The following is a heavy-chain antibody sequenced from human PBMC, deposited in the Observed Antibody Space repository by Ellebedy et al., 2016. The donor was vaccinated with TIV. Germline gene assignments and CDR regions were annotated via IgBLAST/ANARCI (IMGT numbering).Heavy chain of an antibody. D-gene: IGHD6-13*01. Sequence: MPSETLSLTCEVPGGPISSSNWSRWVRLPPGKGLAWTGEIYHSGSTKYNPSLKSRVTISVDKSRNQYSLKLSSVTAADTAVYFCARDLIATAAYWGQGTLVTVSS. CDR2: IYHSGST. V-gene: IGHV4-4*02. CDR1: GGPISSSNW. J-gene: IGHJ4*02. CDR3: ARDLIATAAY.